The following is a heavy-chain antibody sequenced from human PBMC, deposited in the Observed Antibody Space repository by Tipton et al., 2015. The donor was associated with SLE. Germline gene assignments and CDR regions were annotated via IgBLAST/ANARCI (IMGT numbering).Heavy chain of an antibody. CDR2: IFYRGTT. Sequence: TLSLTCTVSGDSISSSSYYWGWIRQPPGKGLEWIGSIFYRGTTYYNPSLEGRLTISRDTSKNQFSLKLSSVTAADTAVYYCARERKDFFDISGHPYFDYWGRGSLVTVSS. J-gene: IGHJ4*02. CDR3: ARERKDFFDISGHPYFDY. D-gene: IGHD3-22*01. V-gene: IGHV4-39*07. CDR1: GDSISSSSYY.